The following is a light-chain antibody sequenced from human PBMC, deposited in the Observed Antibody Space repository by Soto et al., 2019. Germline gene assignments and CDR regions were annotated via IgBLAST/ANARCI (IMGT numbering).Light chain of an antibody. Sequence: HSVLTQPPSASGTPGQRVTISCSGATSNIGTNSVRWYQQVPGTAPKVLIYNNHERPSGVPDRFSGSKSGTSASLAISGLQSDDEADYYCAAWDDNLWLFGGGTKLTVL. CDR3: AAWDDNLWL. CDR1: TSNIGTNS. V-gene: IGLV1-44*01. CDR2: NNH. J-gene: IGLJ3*02.